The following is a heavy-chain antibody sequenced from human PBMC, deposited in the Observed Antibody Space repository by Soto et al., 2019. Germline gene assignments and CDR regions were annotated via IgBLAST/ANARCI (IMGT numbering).Heavy chain of an antibody. V-gene: IGHV4-31*03. CDR2: IYYSGST. D-gene: IGHD6-19*01. CDR3: EREDYIAVAGLVGWFDP. CDR1: GGSISSVGYY. J-gene: IGHJ5*02. Sequence: QVQLQESGPGLVKPSQTLSLTCTVSGGSISSVGYYWSWIRQHPGKGLEWIGYIYYSGSTHYNPSLKSRVTISVDTSKNQFSLKRSSVTAADTAVYYCEREDYIAVAGLVGWFDPWGQGTLVTVSS.